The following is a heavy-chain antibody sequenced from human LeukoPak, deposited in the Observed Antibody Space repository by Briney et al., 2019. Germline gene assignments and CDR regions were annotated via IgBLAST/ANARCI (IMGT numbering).Heavy chain of an antibody. D-gene: IGHD2-2*01. J-gene: IGHJ1*01. CDR2: IIPIFGTA. Sequence: SVKVSCKASGGTFSSYAISWVRQDPGQGLEWMGGIIPIFGTANYAQKFQGRVTITADESTSTAYMELSSLRSEDTAVYYCARAVVGCSSTSCYYKHWGQGTLVTVSS. CDR3: ARAVVGCSSTSCYYKH. V-gene: IGHV1-69*01. CDR1: GGTFSSYA.